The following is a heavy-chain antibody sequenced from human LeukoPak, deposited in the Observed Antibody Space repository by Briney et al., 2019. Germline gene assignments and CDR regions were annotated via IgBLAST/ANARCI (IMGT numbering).Heavy chain of an antibody. CDR3: ARSGSGSYYYYMDV. J-gene: IGHJ6*03. V-gene: IGHV1-18*01. CDR1: GYTFTSYG. Sequence: GASVKVSCKSSGYTFTSYGISWVRQAPGQGLEWMGWISAYNGNTNYAQKLQGRVTMTTDTSTSTAYMELRSLRSDDTAVYYCARSGSGSYYYYMDVWGKGTTVTVSS. D-gene: IGHD1-26*01. CDR2: ISAYNGNT.